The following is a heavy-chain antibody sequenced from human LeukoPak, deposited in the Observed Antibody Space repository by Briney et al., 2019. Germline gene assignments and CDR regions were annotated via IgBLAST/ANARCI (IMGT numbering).Heavy chain of an antibody. CDR1: GYSISTSNY. J-gene: IGHJ3*02. D-gene: IGHD2-21*02. Sequence: SDTLSLTCSVSGYSISTSNYWAWIRQPPGRGLEWIGHIYYSGGIYYNPSLKSRVTMSVDTFRNQFSLKLSSVTAVDTAVYYCARKTTAGPTKAAFDIWGQGTMVAVST. CDR2: IYYSGGI. V-gene: IGHV4-28*05. CDR3: ARKTTAGPTKAAFDI.